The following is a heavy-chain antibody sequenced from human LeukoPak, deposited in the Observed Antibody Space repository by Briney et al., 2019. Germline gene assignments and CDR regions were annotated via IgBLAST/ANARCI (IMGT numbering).Heavy chain of an antibody. CDR2: ISSSSSYI. CDR1: GFTFSDYS. CDR3: ARAREYCSGRTCYHYYGMDV. V-gene: IGHV3-21*01. D-gene: IGHD2-15*01. Sequence: RTGGSLRLSCAASGFTFSDYSMKWVRQAPGKGLEWVSFISSSSSYIDYADSVKGRCTISRDNAKNSLYLQMNSLRAEDTAVYFCARAREYCSGRTCYHYYGMDVWGQGTTVTVSS. J-gene: IGHJ6*02.